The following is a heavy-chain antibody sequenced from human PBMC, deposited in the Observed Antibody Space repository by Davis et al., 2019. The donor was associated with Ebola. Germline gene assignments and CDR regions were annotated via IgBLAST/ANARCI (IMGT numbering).Heavy chain of an antibody. D-gene: IGHD2-21*02. CDR2: IYPDNSNI. J-gene: IGHJ4*02. CDR1: GYSFTTYW. Sequence: KVSCKGSGYSFTTYWIGWVRQMPGKGLEWMGVIYPDNSNIRYSPSFQGQVTISDDQSISTAYLQWNSLKASDTAIYYCARQGGSDVKPYWGQGTLVTVSS. V-gene: IGHV5-51*01. CDR3: ARQGGSDVKPY.